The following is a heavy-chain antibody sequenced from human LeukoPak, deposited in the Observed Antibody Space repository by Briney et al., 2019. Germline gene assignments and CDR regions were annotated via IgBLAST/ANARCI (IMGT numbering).Heavy chain of an antibody. CDR1: GGSFSAYS. CDR2: INHSGSI. Sequence: SETLSLTCAVYGGSFSAYSWIWLRQPPGKGLEWIGEINHSGSINYNPSLESRVTISVDTSKKQFSLRLSSVTAADTAVYYCARLRGSSAYTNVPTRYYYYYMDVWDRGTTVTVSS. V-gene: IGHV4-34*01. D-gene: IGHD5-12*01. J-gene: IGHJ6*03. CDR3: ARLRGSSAYTNVPTRYYYYYMDV.